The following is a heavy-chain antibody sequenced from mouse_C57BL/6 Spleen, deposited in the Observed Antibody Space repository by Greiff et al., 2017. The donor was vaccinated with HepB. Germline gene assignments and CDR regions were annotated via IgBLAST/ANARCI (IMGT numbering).Heavy chain of an antibody. D-gene: IGHD2-1*01. CDR2: ISDGGSYT. J-gene: IGHJ4*01. Sequence: EVQLVESGGGLVKPGGSLKLSCAASGFTFSSYAMSWVRQTPEKRLEWVATISDGGSYTYYPDNVKGRFTISRDNAKNNLYLQMSHLKSEDTAMYYCARGGIYYGNPYAMDYWGQGTSVTVSS. V-gene: IGHV5-4*01. CDR1: GFTFSSYA. CDR3: ARGGIYYGNPYAMDY.